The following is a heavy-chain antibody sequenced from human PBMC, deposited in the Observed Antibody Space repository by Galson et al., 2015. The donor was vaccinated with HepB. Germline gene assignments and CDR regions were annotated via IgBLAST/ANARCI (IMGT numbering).Heavy chain of an antibody. D-gene: IGHD6-13*01. CDR3: ARGAAGGFDY. V-gene: IGHV6-1*01. CDR1: GDSVSSNSVG. CDR2: TYCKSRCYD. Sequence: CAISGDSVSSNSVGWSWIRQSPSRGLEWLGRTYCKSRCYDDYAVSVKSRITINPDTSKNQFSLHLNSVTPEDTAVYFCARGAAGGFDYWGQGTLVTVSS. J-gene: IGHJ4*02.